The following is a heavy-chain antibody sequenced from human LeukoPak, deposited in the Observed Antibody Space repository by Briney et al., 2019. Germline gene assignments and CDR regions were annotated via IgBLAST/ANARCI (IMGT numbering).Heavy chain of an antibody. J-gene: IGHJ4*02. V-gene: IGHV4-34*01. CDR1: GGPFSGYY. CDR2: INHSGST. Sequence: SETLSLTCAVYGGPFSGYYWSWIRQPPGKGLEWIGEINHSGSTNYNPSLKSRVTISVDTSKNQFSLKLSSVTAADTAVYYCARQPASLRYFDWLLQGGYFDYWGQGTLVTVSS. D-gene: IGHD3-9*01. CDR3: ARQPASLRYFDWLLQGGYFDY.